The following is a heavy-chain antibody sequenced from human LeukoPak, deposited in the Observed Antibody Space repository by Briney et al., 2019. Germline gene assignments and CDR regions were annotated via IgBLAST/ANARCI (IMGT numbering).Heavy chain of an antibody. CDR3: ARDYPVDYYLDV. CDR2: INPRSGAT. Sequence: ASVKVSCKASGYTFIDYYLHWVRQAPGQGLEWMGWINPRSGATNSAQRFQGRVTMTRDTSMGTAYMELSGLRYDDTAVYYCARDYPVDYYLDVWGKGTTVTVSS. D-gene: IGHD3-16*02. V-gene: IGHV1-2*02. CDR1: GYTFIDYY. J-gene: IGHJ6*03.